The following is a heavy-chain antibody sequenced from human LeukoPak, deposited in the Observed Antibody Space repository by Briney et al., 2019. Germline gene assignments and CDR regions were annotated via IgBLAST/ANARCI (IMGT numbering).Heavy chain of an antibody. V-gene: IGHV4-34*01. CDR1: GGSFSGYY. J-gene: IGHJ3*02. D-gene: IGHD6-19*01. Sequence: PSETLSLTCAVYGGSFSGYYWSWIRQPPGKGLEWIGEINHSGSTNYNPSLKSRVTISVDTSKNQFSLKLSSVTAADTAVYYCARPIPYSSGCYGDAFDIWGQGTMVTVSS. CDR3: ARPIPYSSGCYGDAFDI. CDR2: INHSGST.